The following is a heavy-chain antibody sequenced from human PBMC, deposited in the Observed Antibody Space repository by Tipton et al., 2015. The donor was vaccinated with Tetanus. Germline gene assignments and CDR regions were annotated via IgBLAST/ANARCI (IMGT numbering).Heavy chain of an antibody. J-gene: IGHJ6*02. V-gene: IGHV3-23*01. CDR2: IGDTEFVT. Sequence: SLRLSCEASGFTFSTYPMHWVRQAPGKGLEWVSAIGDTEFVTYYADSLKGRFTISRDNAKNSLYLQMNSLRAEDTALYYCAKAVSYYGMDVWGQGTTVTVSS. D-gene: IGHD5/OR15-5a*01. CDR1: GFTFSTYP. CDR3: AKAVSYYGMDV.